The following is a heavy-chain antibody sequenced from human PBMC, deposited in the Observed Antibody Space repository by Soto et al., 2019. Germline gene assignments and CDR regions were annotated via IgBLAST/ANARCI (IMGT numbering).Heavy chain of an antibody. D-gene: IGHD3-3*01. CDR1: GGSISSYY. J-gene: IGHJ6*02. CDR2: IYYSGST. Sequence: SETLSLTCTVSGGSISSYYWSWIRQPPGKGLEWIGYIYYSGSTNYNPSLKSRVTISVDTSKNQFSLKLSSVTAADTAVYYCARVAGSYDFWSGYYWNPYYYYGMDVWGQGTTVTVSS. V-gene: IGHV4-59*01. CDR3: ARVAGSYDFWSGYYWNPYYYYGMDV.